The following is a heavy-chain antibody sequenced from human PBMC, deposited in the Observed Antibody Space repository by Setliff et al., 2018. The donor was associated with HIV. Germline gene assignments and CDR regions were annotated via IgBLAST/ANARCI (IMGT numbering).Heavy chain of an antibody. CDR3: ARRASKASLDY. CDR1: GYTFTSYW. CDR2: IYPGDSDT. V-gene: IGHV5-51*01. Sequence: GESLKISCTGSGYTFTSYWIGWVRQMPGKGLEWMGIIYPGDSDTRYSPSFQGRVTISADKSINTAYLQWSSLQASDTAMYYCARRASKASLDYWGQGTLVTVSS. J-gene: IGHJ4*02.